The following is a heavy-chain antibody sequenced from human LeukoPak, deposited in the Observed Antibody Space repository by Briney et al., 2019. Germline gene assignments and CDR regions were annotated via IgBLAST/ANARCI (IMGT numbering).Heavy chain of an antibody. CDR1: GFTFSSYW. J-gene: IGHJ5*02. Sequence: GSLRLSCAASGFTFSSYWMSWVRQPPGKGLECIGSVYYSGNTYYNPSLKSRVTISVDTSKNQFSLKLSSVTAADTAVYYCARAVTSSSSWYKWVNWFDPWGQGTLVTVSS. D-gene: IGHD6-13*01. CDR3: ARAVTSSSSWYKWVNWFDP. V-gene: IGHV4-39*07. CDR2: VYYSGNT.